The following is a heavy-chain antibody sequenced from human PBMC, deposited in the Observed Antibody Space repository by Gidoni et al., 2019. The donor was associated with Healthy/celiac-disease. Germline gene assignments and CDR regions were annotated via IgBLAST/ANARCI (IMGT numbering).Heavy chain of an antibody. CDR2: IIPIFGTA. CDR3: ARDYYKLGGSYSTVFDY. Sequence: QVQLVQSGAEVKKPGSSVKVSCKASGGTFSSYAISWVRQAHGQGLEWMGGIIPIFGTANYAQKNQGRVTITADESTSTAYMELSSLRSEDTAVYYCARDYYKLGGSYSTVFDYWGQGTLVTVSA. J-gene: IGHJ4*02. CDR1: GGTFSSYA. D-gene: IGHD1-26*01. V-gene: IGHV1-69*01.